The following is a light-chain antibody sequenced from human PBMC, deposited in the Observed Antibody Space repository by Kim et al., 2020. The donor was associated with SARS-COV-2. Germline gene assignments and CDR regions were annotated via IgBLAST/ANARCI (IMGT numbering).Light chain of an antibody. CDR3: QQRSNWPPYT. V-gene: IGKV3-11*01. Sequence: EIVLTQSPATLSLSPGERATLSCRPSQSVSSYLAWYQQKPGQAPRLLIYDASNRATGIPARFSGSGSGTDFTLTISSLEPEDFAVYYCQQRSNWPPYTFGQGTKLEI. CDR2: DAS. CDR1: QSVSSY. J-gene: IGKJ2*01.